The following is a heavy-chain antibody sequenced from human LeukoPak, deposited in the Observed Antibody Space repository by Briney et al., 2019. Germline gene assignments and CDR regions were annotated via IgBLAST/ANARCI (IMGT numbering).Heavy chain of an antibody. CDR3: ARGGGLDV. D-gene: IGHD3-16*01. CDR1: GFTFSSYW. Sequence: GALRLSCAASGFTFSSYWMNWARQAPGKGLEWVASINHNGNVNYYVDSVRGRFTISRDNAKNSLYLQMSNLRAEDTAVYFCARGGGLDVWGQGATVTVSS. CDR2: INHNGNVN. J-gene: IGHJ6*02. V-gene: IGHV3-7*03.